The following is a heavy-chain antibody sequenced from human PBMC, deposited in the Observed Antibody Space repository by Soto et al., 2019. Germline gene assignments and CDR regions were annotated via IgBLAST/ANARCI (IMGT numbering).Heavy chain of an antibody. D-gene: IGHD2-2*01. CDR2: ISGSGAST. Sequence: PGGSLRLSCAPSGFTFSNFAMTWVRQAPGRGLEWVAAISGSGASTFYADSVKGRFTISRDNFKNTLFLQMNSLRVEDTAVYYCTKVEKDVLLVPAVIDHWGQGTLVTVSS. CDR1: GFTFSNFA. J-gene: IGHJ4*02. CDR3: TKVEKDVLLVPAVIDH. V-gene: IGHV3-23*01.